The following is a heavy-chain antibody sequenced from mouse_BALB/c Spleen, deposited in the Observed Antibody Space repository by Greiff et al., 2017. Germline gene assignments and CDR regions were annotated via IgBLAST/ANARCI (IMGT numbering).Heavy chain of an antibody. Sequence: EVKLVESGGGLVKPGGSLKLSCAASGFTFSSYAMSWVRQTPEKRLEWVATISSGGSYTYYPDSVKGRFTISRDNAKNTLYLQMSSLRSEDTAMYYCARHPSHTTGRFAYWGQGTLVTVSA. V-gene: IGHV5-9-3*01. J-gene: IGHJ3*01. CDR3: ARHPSHTTGRFAY. CDR2: ISSGGSYT. CDR1: GFTFSSYA. D-gene: IGHD2-12*01.